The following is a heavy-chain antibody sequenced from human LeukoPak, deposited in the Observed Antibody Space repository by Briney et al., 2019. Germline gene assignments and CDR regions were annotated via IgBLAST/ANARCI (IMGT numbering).Heavy chain of an antibody. V-gene: IGHV1-2*02. CDR1: GYTFTGYY. CDR3: ARGGGTFFGILNE. D-gene: IGHD3-3*01. J-gene: IGHJ4*02. CDR2: INPNGGGT. Sequence: ASVKVSCKASGYTFTGYYLHWVRQAPGQGLEWMGWINPNGGGTVHAQRFQVRVTMTRDTSISTAYMELSRLRSDDTALYFCARGGGTFFGILNEWGQGTLVTVSS.